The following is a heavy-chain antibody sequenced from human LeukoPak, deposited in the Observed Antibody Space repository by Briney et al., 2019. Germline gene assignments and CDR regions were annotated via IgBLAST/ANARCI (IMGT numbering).Heavy chain of an antibody. V-gene: IGHV3-7*01. Sequence: PGGSLRLSCAASTFTFGDYYMGWVRQAPGKGLEWVAYIEQLGNAKSYIDSVKGRFTISRDNAKSSLYLQMDSLRVEDTAVYYCARDSGQYYFDYWGQGTLVTVSS. CDR3: ARDSGQYYFDY. J-gene: IGHJ4*02. CDR2: IEQLGNAK. CDR1: TFTFGDYY. D-gene: IGHD1-26*01.